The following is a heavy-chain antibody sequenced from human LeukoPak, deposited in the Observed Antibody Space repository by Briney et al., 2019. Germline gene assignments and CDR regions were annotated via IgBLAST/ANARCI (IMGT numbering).Heavy chain of an antibody. J-gene: IGHJ6*01. CDR2: ISYDGSNK. Sequence: GGSLRLSCAASGFTFSSYAMHWVRQAPGKGLEWVAVISYDGSNKYYADSVKGRFTISRDNSKNTLYLQMNSLRAEDTAVYYCAREPPGERHPGSGSRDYYYGMDVWGQRTTVTVSS. D-gene: IGHD3-10*01. V-gene: IGHV3-30-3*01. CDR3: AREPPGERHPGSGSRDYYYGMDV. CDR1: GFTFSSYA.